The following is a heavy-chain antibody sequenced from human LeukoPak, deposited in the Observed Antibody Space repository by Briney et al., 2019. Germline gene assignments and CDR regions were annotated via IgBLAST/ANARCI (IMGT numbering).Heavy chain of an antibody. V-gene: IGHV6-1*01. J-gene: IGHJ4*02. CDR1: GDSVSSNSAA. D-gene: IGHD4-17*01. CDR2: TYYRSKWYN. Sequence: SQTLSLTCAISGDSVSSNSAAWNWIRQSPSRGLEWLGRTYYRSKWYNDYAVSVKSRITINPDTSKNQFSLQLNSVTPEDTAAYYCVESFYDYGDYVFGYWGQGTLVIVSS. CDR3: VESFYDYGDYVFGY.